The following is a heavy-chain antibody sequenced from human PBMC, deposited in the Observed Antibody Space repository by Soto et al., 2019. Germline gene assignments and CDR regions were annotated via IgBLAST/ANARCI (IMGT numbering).Heavy chain of an antibody. D-gene: IGHD5-18*01. Sequence: PGESLKISCKGPGYSFTNYWIGWVRQMPGKGLEWMGIIYPGDSDTRYSPSFQGQVTISADKSVTTAYLQWSSLKASDTAMYYCARVRDTDDAFDIWGQGTMVTVSS. CDR1: GYSFTNYW. V-gene: IGHV5-51*01. CDR2: IYPGDSDT. CDR3: ARVRDTDDAFDI. J-gene: IGHJ3*02.